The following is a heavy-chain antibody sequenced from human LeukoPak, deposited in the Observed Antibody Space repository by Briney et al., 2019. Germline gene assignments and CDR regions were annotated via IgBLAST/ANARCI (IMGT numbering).Heavy chain of an antibody. CDR3: ARGHTIFGVVTPTPDAFDI. V-gene: IGHV1-18*01. D-gene: IGHD3-3*01. Sequence: ASVKVSCKASGYTFTSYGISWVRQAPGQGLEWMGWISAYNGNTNYAQKLQGRVTMTTDTSTSTAYMELRSLRSDDTAVYYCARGHTIFGVVTPTPDAFDIWGQGTMVTVSS. J-gene: IGHJ3*02. CDR1: GYTFTSYG. CDR2: ISAYNGNT.